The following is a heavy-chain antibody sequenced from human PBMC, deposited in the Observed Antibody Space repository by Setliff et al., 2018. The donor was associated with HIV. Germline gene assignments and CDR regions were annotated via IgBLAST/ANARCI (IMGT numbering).Heavy chain of an antibody. Sequence: ASVKVSCKASGGTFSSYAISWVRQAPGQWLEWMGWINPKSDGTNYAQKIQGRVAMTRDTSISTAYMEVSRLRSDDTAVYYCARDHCSSSGCYEYSYYGMDVWGQGTTVTVSS. CDR2: INPKSDGT. CDR1: GGTFSSYA. J-gene: IGHJ6*02. D-gene: IGHD2-2*01. V-gene: IGHV1-2*02. CDR3: ARDHCSSSGCYEYSYYGMDV.